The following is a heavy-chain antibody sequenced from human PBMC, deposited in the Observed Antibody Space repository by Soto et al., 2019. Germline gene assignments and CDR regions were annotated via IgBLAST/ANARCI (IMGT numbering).Heavy chain of an antibody. CDR2: IIPIFGTA. CDR3: ARYGGYSGYGAFDI. D-gene: IGHD5-12*01. V-gene: IGHV1-69*13. Sequence: SVNVSCKASGGTFSSYSISWVRQAPGQGLECMGGIIPIFGTANYAQKFQGRVTITADESASTAYMELSSLRSEDTAVYYCARYGGYSGYGAFDIWGQGTMVTVSS. J-gene: IGHJ3*02. CDR1: GGTFSSYS.